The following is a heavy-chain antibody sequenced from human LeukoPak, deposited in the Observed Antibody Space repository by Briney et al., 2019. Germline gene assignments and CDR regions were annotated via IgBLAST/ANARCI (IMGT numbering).Heavy chain of an antibody. D-gene: IGHD1/OR15-1a*01. J-gene: IGHJ1*01. Sequence: GGSLRLSCAASGFTFSSYAMSWVRQAPGKGLEWVSAISGSGGSTYYADSVKGRFTISRDNSKNTLYLQMNSLRAEDTAVHYCAKRQAETTSRLPAEYFQHWGQGTLVTVSS. CDR1: GFTFSSYA. V-gene: IGHV3-23*01. CDR3: AKRQAETTSRLPAEYFQH. CDR2: ISGSGGST.